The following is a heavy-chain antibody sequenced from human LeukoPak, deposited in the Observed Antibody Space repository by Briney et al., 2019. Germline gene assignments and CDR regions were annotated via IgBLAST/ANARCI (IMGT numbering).Heavy chain of an antibody. CDR3: ARVPIKGHYDILTGYYKNSFFDY. D-gene: IGHD3-9*01. V-gene: IGHV1-46*01. CDR2: INPSGGST. CDR1: GGTFSSYA. J-gene: IGHJ4*02. Sequence: ASVKVSCKASGGTFSSYAISWVRQAPGQGLEWMGIINPSGGSTSYAQKFQGRVTMTRDTSTSTVYMELSSLRSEDTAVYYCARVPIKGHYDILTGYYKNSFFDYWGQGTLVTVSS.